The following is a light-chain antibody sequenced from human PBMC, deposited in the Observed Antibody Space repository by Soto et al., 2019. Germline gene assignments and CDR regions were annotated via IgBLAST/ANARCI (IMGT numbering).Light chain of an antibody. CDR3: QQYNDWPRWT. Sequence: EIVMTQSPATLSVSPGERATLSCRASQSISSNLAWYQQKPGQAPRLLIYGASTRATGTPARFSGSGSGTELTLTISSLQSEDFAVYYCQQYNDWPRWTFGQGTKVEI. J-gene: IGKJ1*01. V-gene: IGKV3-15*01. CDR1: QSISSN. CDR2: GAS.